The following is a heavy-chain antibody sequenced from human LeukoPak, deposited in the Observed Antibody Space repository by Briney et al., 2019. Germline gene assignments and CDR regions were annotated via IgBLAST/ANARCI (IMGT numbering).Heavy chain of an antibody. Sequence: GASVKVSCKASGYTFTSYDINWVRQATGQGLERMGGIIPIFGTANYAQKFQGRATITTDESTSTAYMELSSLRSEDTAVYYCARVQGYYPYWGQGTLVTVSS. J-gene: IGHJ4*02. CDR1: GYTFTSYD. CDR2: IIPIFGTA. D-gene: IGHD3-10*01. CDR3: ARVQGYYPY. V-gene: IGHV1-69*05.